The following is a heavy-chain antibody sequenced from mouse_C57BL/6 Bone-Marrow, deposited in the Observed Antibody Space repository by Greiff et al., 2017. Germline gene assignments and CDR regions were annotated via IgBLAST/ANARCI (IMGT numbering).Heavy chain of an antibody. J-gene: IGHJ1*03. CDR3: GLLRDWYFDV. D-gene: IGHD1-1*01. V-gene: IGHV1-82*01. Sequence: QVQLQQSGPELVKPGASVKISCKASGYAFSSSWMNWVKQRPGKGLEWIGRIYPGDGDTNYNGKFKGKATLTADKSSSTAYMQLSSLTSEDSAVYFCGLLRDWYFDVWGTGTTVTVSS. CDR1: GYAFSSSW. CDR2: IYPGDGDT.